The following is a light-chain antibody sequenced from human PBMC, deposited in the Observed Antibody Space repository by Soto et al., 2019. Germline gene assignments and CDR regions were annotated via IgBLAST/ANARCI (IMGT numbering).Light chain of an antibody. Sequence: QSALTQPASVSGSPGQSITISCTGTSSDVGGYNYVSWYQQHPGKVPKLMIYEVFRRPSGISDGFSGSKSGNTASLTISGLQAEDEAVYYCCSYTTTSTFVFGGGTKLTVL. CDR1: SSDVGGYNY. J-gene: IGLJ2*01. CDR3: CSYTTTSTFV. CDR2: EVF. V-gene: IGLV2-14*03.